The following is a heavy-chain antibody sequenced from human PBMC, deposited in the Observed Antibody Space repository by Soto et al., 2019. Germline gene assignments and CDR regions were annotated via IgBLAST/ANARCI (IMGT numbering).Heavy chain of an antibody. CDR2: IIPILGIA. Sequence: QVQLVQSGAEVKKPGSSVKVSCKASGGTFSSYTISWVRQAPGQGLEWMGRIIPILGIANYAQKFQGRVAITADKSTSTDYMELGSLRSEGTAVYYGASAGYGGNSVDDWGEGTLGSVSS. D-gene: IGHD4-17*01. CDR1: GGTFSSYT. CDR3: ASAGYGGNSVDD. J-gene: IGHJ4*02. V-gene: IGHV1-69*02.